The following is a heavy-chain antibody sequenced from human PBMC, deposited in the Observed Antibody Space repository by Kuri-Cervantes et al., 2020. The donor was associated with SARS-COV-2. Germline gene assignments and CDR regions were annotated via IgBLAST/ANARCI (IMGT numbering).Heavy chain of an antibody. D-gene: IGHD6-13*01. CDR3: ARERGIAAAGTNYFDY. V-gene: IGHV4-4*07. CDR1: GGSISCYY. J-gene: IGHJ4*02. CDR2: IYTSGST. Sequence: SEPLTLTCTVSGGSISCYYWSWIRQSAGKGLEWIGRIYTSGSTNYNPSLESRVSMSVDTSKNQFSLKLSSVTAADTAVYYCARERGIAAAGTNYFDYWGQGTLVTVSS.